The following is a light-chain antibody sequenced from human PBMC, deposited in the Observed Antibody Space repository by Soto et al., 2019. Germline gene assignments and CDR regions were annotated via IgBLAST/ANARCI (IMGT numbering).Light chain of an antibody. CDR1: SSNIGGNS. J-gene: IGLJ1*01. CDR3: GSWDSSLSAYV. V-gene: IGLV1-51*01. CDR2: DDY. Sequence: QSALTQPPSVSAAPGQKVTISCSGSSSNIGGNSVSWYQQLPGTAPKLLIYDDYKRPSGIPDRFSGSNSGTSATLGITGFQTGDEADYYCGSWDSSLSAYVFGTGTKVTVL.